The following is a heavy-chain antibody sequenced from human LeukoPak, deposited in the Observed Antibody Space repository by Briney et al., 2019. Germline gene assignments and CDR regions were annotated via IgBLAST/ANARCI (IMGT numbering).Heavy chain of an antibody. J-gene: IGHJ4*02. CDR1: GFTVSSNS. CDR3: ARRAGAYTHPYDY. CDR2: IYSAGST. D-gene: IGHD3-16*01. Sequence: GSLRLSCTVSGFTVSSNSMSWVRQAPGKGLEWVSFIYSAGSTHNSDSVKGRFTISIDNSKNTLYLQMNSLRAEDTAVYYCARRAGAYTHPYDYWGQGTLVTVSS. V-gene: IGHV3-53*01.